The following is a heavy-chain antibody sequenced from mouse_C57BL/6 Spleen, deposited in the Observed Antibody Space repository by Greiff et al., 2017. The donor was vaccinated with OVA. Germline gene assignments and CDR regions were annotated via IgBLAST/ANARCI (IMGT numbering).Heavy chain of an antibody. V-gene: IGHV1-55*01. CDR1: GYTFTSYW. D-gene: IGHD2-3*01. CDR2: IYPGSGST. Sequence: QVQLQQSGAELVKPGASVKMSCKASGYTFTSYWITWVKQRPGQGLEWIGDIYPGSGSTNYNEKFKSKATLTVDTSSSTAYMQLSSLTSEDSAVYYCARGDGYYDAMDYWGQGTSVTVSS. J-gene: IGHJ4*01. CDR3: ARGDGYYDAMDY.